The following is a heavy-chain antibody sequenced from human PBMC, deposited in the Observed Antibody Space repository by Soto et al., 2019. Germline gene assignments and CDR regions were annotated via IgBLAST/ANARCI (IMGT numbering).Heavy chain of an antibody. CDR2: ISSSGPNK. Sequence: GGSLRLSCAASGFTFSDFYMSWIRRAPGKGLEWVSYISSSGPNKFYADSVKGRFTISRDNSKNPLYLQMDSLRAVVTVVYYCVREILPLSTDAFDIWGQGTMVTVSS. CDR1: GFTFSDFY. CDR3: VREILPLSTDAFDI. J-gene: IGHJ3*02. V-gene: IGHV3-11*04.